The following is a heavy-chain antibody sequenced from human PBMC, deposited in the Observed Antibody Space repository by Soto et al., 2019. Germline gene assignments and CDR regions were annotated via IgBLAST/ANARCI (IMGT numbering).Heavy chain of an antibody. J-gene: IGHJ4*02. D-gene: IGHD3-22*01. CDR3: AIRASYYDSSGYFDY. Sequence: EVQLVESGGGLVQPGGSLRLSCAASGFTFSSYWMHWVRQAPGKGLVWVSRINSDGSSTSYADSVKGRFTISRDNAKNTLNLQMNRLRAEDTAVYYCAIRASYYDSSGYFDYWGQGTLVTVSS. V-gene: IGHV3-74*01. CDR2: INSDGSST. CDR1: GFTFSSYW.